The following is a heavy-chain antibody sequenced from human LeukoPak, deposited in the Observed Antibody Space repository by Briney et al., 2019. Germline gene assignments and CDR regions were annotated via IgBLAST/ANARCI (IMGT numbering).Heavy chain of an antibody. V-gene: IGHV4-31*03. CDR1: GGSISSGGYY. CDR3: ARTLYSSSWYWFDP. J-gene: IGHJ5*02. D-gene: IGHD6-13*01. Sequence: SETLSLTCTVSGGSISSGGYYWSWIRQHPGKGLEWIGYIYYSGSTYYNPSLKSRVTISVDTSKNQFSLKLSSVTAADTAVYYCARTLYSSSWYWFDPWGQGTLVTVSS. CDR2: IYYSGST.